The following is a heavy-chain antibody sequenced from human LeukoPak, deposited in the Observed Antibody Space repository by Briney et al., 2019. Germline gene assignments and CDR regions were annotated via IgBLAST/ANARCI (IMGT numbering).Heavy chain of an antibody. J-gene: IGHJ4*02. CDR3: ARVGNDYVWGSYRFDY. CDR1: GGSISSYY. Sequence: SETLSLTCTVSGGSISSYYWSWIRQHPGKGLEWIGYIYYSGSTYYNPSLKSRVTISVDTSKNQFSLKLSSVTAADTAVYYCARVGNDYVWGSYRFDYWGQGTLVTVSS. CDR2: IYYSGST. V-gene: IGHV4-59*06. D-gene: IGHD3-16*02.